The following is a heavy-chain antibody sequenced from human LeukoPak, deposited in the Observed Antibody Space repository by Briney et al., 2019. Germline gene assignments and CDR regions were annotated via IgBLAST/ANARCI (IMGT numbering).Heavy chain of an antibody. Sequence: PSETLSLTCTVSGGSISPFYWSWIRQPPGKGLQWIGDFYYTGSTNFDPSLKSRVTMSLDTSKNQLSLKLISVTATDTAVYYCVRSGGRGGGVWGQGTLVTVSS. CDR3: VRSGGRGGGV. CDR1: GGSISPFY. CDR2: FYYTGST. J-gene: IGHJ4*02. V-gene: IGHV4-59*01. D-gene: IGHD3-10*01.